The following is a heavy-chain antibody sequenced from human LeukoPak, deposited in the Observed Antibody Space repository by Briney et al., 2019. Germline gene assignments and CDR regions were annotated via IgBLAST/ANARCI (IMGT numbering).Heavy chain of an antibody. V-gene: IGHV4-38-2*02. D-gene: IGHD1-26*01. CDR2: IYHSGST. J-gene: IGHJ4*02. CDR3: ARAIEVGAMTPFDY. CDR1: GYSIRSDYY. Sequence: SGTLSLTCTVSGYSIRSDYYWGWIRQPPGKGLEWIGSIYHSGSTYYNPPLKSRVTISVDTSKDQFSLKLSSLTAAATAVYYCARAIEVGAMTPFDYWGQGTLVTVSS.